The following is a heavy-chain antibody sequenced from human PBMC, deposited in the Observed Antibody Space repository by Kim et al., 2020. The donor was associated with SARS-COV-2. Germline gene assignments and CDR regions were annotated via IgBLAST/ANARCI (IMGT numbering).Heavy chain of an antibody. Sequence: GGSLRLSCAASGFTFSSYAMSWVRQAPGKGLEWVSAISGSGGSTYYADSVKGRFTISRDNSKNTLYLQMNSLRAEDTAVYYCAKDGGLGIVVAMRYFDYWGQGTLVTVSS. CDR1: GFTFSSYA. D-gene: IGHD2-2*03. CDR2: ISGSGGST. CDR3: AKDGGLGIVVAMRYFDY. V-gene: IGHV3-23*01. J-gene: IGHJ4*02.